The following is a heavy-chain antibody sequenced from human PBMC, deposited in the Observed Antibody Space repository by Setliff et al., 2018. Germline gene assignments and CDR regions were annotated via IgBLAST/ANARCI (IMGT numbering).Heavy chain of an antibody. D-gene: IGHD3-22*01. Sequence: PSETLSLTCTVSGGSISSGDYYWSWIRQPPGKGLEWIGYIYSSGSTYYNPSLKSRVSISVDTSKNQFSLKLCSVTAADTAVYYCARESRYYYDNLGTLNYWGQGTLVTVSS. CDR2: IYSSGST. V-gene: IGHV4-30-4*08. CDR1: GGSISSGDYY. CDR3: ARESRYYYDNLGTLNY. J-gene: IGHJ4*02.